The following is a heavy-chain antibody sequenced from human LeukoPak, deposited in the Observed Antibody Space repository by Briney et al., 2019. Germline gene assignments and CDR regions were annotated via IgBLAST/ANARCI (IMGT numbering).Heavy chain of an antibody. D-gene: IGHD3-9*01. J-gene: IGHJ4*02. Sequence: ASVKVSCKASGYTFTSYYMHWVRPAPGQGLEWMGIINPSGGSTSYAQKFQGRVTMTRDTSTSTVYMELSSLRSEDTAVYYCARVYYDILTGYYLPDYWGQGTLVTVSS. CDR1: GYTFTSYY. CDR3: ARVYYDILTGYYLPDY. V-gene: IGHV1-46*01. CDR2: INPSGGST.